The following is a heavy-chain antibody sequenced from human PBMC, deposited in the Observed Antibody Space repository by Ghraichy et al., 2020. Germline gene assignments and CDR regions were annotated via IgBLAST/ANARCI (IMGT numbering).Heavy chain of an antibody. CDR2: ISGSGGST. V-gene: IGHV3-23*01. J-gene: IGHJ4*02. CDR3: AKSPPLLVWGSYRPDTPFFDY. D-gene: IGHD3-16*02. CDR1: GFTFSSYA. Sequence: LSLTCAASGFTFSSYAMSWVRQAPGKGLEWVSAISGSGGSTYYADSVKGRFTISRDNSKNTLYLQMNSLRAEDTAVYYCAKSPPLLVWGSYRPDTPFFDYWGQGTLVTVSS.